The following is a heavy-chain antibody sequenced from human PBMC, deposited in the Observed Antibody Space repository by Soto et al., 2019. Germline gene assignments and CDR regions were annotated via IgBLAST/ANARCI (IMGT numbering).Heavy chain of an antibody. Sequence: QVQLQESGPGLVKPSGTLSLTCAVSGGSISSSNWWSWVRQPPGKGLEWIGEIYHSGSTYYNPSLKSRVTISVDTSKNQFSLKLSSVTAADTAVYYCARDCSSTSCYGYYYGMDVWGQGTTVTVSS. CDR3: ARDCSSTSCYGYYYGMDV. D-gene: IGHD2-2*01. CDR1: GGSISSSNW. V-gene: IGHV4-4*02. J-gene: IGHJ6*02. CDR2: IYHSGST.